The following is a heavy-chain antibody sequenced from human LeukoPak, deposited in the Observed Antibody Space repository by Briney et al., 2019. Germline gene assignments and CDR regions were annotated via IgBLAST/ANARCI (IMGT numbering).Heavy chain of an antibody. CDR2: INPNSGGT. CDR3: ARAPPARGITGTTLTFDY. CDR1: VYTFTGYY. J-gene: IGHJ4*02. Sequence: GASVKVSCKASVYTFTGYYMHWVRQAPGQALEWMGWINPNSGGTNYAQKFQGRVTMTRDTPISTAYMELSRLRSDDTAVYYCARAPPARGITGTTLTFDYWGQGTLVTVSS. V-gene: IGHV1-2*02. D-gene: IGHD1-7*01.